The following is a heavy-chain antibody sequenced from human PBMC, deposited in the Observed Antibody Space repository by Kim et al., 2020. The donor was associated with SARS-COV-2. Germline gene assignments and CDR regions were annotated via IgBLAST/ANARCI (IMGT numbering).Heavy chain of an antibody. V-gene: IGHV3-48*01. CDR3: ARSVEGHFDV. J-gene: IGHJ4*02. D-gene: IGHD2-2*01. CDR2: ITSTASNI. CDR1: GFTFSPYS. Sequence: GGSLRLSCAASGFTFSPYSMNWVRQAPGGGLEWVSYITSTASNIKYSDSVKGRFTISRDNAKNSVYLQMNSLRAEDTALYFCARSVEGHFDVWGQGTPVTVSS.